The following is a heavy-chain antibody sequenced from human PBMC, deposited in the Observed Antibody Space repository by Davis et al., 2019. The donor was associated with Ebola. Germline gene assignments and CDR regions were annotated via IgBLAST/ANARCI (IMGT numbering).Heavy chain of an antibody. CDR2: VYYSGTT. J-gene: IGHJ4*02. CDR3: AGGPGIPASIDH. D-gene: IGHD1-1*01. V-gene: IGHV4-31*03. Sequence: PSETLSLTCTVSGGSISRGGSYWSWIRQLPGKGLEWIGYVYYSGTTYHNPSLTGRVTLSLDTSENRFSLRLKSVTAADTAVYYCAGGPGIPASIDHWGQGTLVTVSS. CDR1: GGSISRGGSY.